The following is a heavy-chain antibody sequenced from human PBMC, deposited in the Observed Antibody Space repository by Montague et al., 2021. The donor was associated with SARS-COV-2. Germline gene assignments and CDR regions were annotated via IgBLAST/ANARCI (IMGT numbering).Heavy chain of an antibody. V-gene: IGHV4-39*02. D-gene: IGHD2-21*02. CDR2: IHYIGNT. Sequence: SETLSLTCTVSGASISRSDYYWAWIRQPPGKGLELIGSIHYIGNTYYNPSLESRVTISVNTSENHFSLKPRSVNAAATAVYYCARRLPDGTVVATDIPCDSWGQGTLVTVSS. CDR3: ARRLPDGTVVATDIPCDS. CDR1: GASISRSDYY. J-gene: IGHJ4*02.